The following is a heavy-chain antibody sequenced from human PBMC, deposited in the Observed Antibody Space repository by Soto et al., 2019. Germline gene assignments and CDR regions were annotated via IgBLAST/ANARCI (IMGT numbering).Heavy chain of an antibody. CDR2: IKEDGSEK. Sequence: EEQLVESGGGLVQPGGSLRVSCAASGFTFSGHWMTWVRQAPGKGLEWVASIKEDGSEKKYVDSAKGRFTISRDNAKKSLYLQMNSLRGDDTAVYYCARGGSNRFGLWGQGTLVTFSS. D-gene: IGHD6-13*01. V-gene: IGHV3-7*04. J-gene: IGHJ4*02. CDR1: GFTFSGHW. CDR3: ARGGSNRFGL.